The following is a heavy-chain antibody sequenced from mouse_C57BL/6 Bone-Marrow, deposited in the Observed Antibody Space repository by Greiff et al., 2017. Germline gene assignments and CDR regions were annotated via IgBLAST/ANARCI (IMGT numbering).Heavy chain of an antibody. CDR1: GFNIKDDY. CDR2: IDPENGDT. Sequence: VHVKQSGAELVRPGASVKLSCTASGFNIKDDYMHWVKQRPEQGLEWIGWIDPENGDTEYASKFQGKATITADTSSNTAYLQLSSLTSEDTAVYYCTVYYDYDDEGDYWGQGTTLTVSS. J-gene: IGHJ2*01. D-gene: IGHD2-4*01. CDR3: TVYYDYDDEGDY. V-gene: IGHV14-4*01.